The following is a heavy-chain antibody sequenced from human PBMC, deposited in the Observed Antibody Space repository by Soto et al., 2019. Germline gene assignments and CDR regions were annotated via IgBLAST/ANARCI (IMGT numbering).Heavy chain of an antibody. V-gene: IGHV3-30-3*01. CDR2: ISYDGSNK. J-gene: IGHJ4*02. D-gene: IGHD3-3*02. Sequence: GGSLRLSCAASGFTFSSYAMHWVRQAPGKGLEWVAVISYDGSNKYYADSVKGRFTISRDNSKNTLYLQMNSLRAEDTAVYYCARDAGHRGISCGYFDYWGQGTLVTVSS. CDR3: ARDAGHRGISCGYFDY. CDR1: GFTFSSYA.